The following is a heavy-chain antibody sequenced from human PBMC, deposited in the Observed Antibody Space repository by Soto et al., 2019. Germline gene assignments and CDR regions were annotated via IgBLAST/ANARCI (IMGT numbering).Heavy chain of an antibody. V-gene: IGHV5-51*01. CDR2: IYPGDSDT. Sequence: PGESLKISCKGTGYRFASYWIAWVRQMPGKGLEWMGIIYPGDSDTRYSPSFQGLVTMLVDKSSNTAYLQWSSLKASDTAIYYCARQGSSGYYYYGMDVWGQGTTVTVSS. D-gene: IGHD6-6*01. CDR3: ARQGSSGYYYYGMDV. J-gene: IGHJ6*02. CDR1: GYRFASYW.